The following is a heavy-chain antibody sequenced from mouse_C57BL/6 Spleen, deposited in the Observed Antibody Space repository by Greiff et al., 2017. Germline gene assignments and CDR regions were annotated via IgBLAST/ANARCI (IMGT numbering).Heavy chain of an antibody. V-gene: IGHV2-2*01. D-gene: IGHD1-1*01. Sequence: VQLVESGPGLVQPSQSLSITCTVSGFSLTSYGVHWVRQSPGKGLEWLGVLWSGGSTDYNAAFISRLSISKDNSKSQVFFKMNSLQADDTAIYYCARKGDYGSSYWYFDVWGTGTTVTVSS. J-gene: IGHJ1*03. CDR2: LWSGGST. CDR3: ARKGDYGSSYWYFDV. CDR1: GFSLTSYG.